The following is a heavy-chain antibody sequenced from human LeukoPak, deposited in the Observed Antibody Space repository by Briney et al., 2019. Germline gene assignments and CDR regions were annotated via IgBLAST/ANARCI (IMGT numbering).Heavy chain of an antibody. V-gene: IGHV3-48*03. CDR1: GFTFSSYE. J-gene: IGHJ4*02. CDR3: ARGGYSSSSPDGY. CDR2: ISSSGSTI. Sequence: PGGSLRLSCAASGFTFSSYEMNWVRQAPGKGLEWVSYISSSGSTIYYADSVKGRFTISRDNAKNSLYLQMNSLRAEDTAVYYCARGGYSSSSPDGYWGQGTLVTVSS. D-gene: IGHD6-6*01.